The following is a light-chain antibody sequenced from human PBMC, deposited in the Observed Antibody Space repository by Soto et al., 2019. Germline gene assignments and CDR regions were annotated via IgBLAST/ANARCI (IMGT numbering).Light chain of an antibody. CDR1: QSVRNE. CDR2: DAS. CDR3: QQRASWPIT. Sequence: ESVLTQSPATLSLSPGERATLSCRASQSVRNELAWYQQKPGQPPRLLIYDASNRATGIPARIRDSGSGTDFTLTISSLDPEVLGCYYCQQRASWPITSGQGTRLEIK. J-gene: IGKJ5*01. V-gene: IGKV3-11*01.